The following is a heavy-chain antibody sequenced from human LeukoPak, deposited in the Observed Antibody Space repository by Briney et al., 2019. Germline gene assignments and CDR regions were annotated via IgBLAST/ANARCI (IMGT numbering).Heavy chain of an antibody. Sequence: PGGSLRLSCAASGLTFSSYDMHWVRQATGKGLEWVSAIGTAGDTYYPGSVKGRFTISRENAKNSLYLQMNSLRAGDTAVYYCARLYSGSPCLGYWGQGTLVTVSS. D-gene: IGHD1-26*01. CDR1: GLTFSSYD. CDR3: ARLYSGSPCLGY. V-gene: IGHV3-13*01. J-gene: IGHJ4*02. CDR2: IGTAGDT.